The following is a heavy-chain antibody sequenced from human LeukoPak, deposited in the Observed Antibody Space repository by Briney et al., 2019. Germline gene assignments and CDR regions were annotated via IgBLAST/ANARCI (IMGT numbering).Heavy chain of an antibody. CDR3: ARDGYYYGSGSDAGDY. Sequence: SETLSLTCTVSGGSISSSSYYWGWIRQPPGKGLEWIGSIYYSGSTYYNPSLKIRVTISVDTSKNQFSLKLSSVTAADTAVYYCARDGYYYGSGSDAGDYWGQGILVTVSP. CDR2: IYYSGST. J-gene: IGHJ4*02. CDR1: GGSISSSSYY. D-gene: IGHD3-10*01. V-gene: IGHV4-39*07.